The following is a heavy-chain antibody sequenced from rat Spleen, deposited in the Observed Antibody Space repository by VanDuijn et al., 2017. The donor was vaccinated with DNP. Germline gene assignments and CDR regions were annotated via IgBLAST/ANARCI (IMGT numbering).Heavy chain of an antibody. CDR3: ATQLGAY. CDR1: GFTFNDYW. Sequence: EVQLVESGGGLVQPGGSLKLSCAGSGFTFNDYWMTWIRQVPGKGLEWVASITNSGGSTYYRDSVKGRFTISRDNAKSTLYLQMDSLRSEDTATYYCATQLGAYWGQGVMVTVSS. D-gene: IGHD5-1*01. J-gene: IGHJ2*01. V-gene: IGHV5-31*01. CDR2: ITNSGGST.